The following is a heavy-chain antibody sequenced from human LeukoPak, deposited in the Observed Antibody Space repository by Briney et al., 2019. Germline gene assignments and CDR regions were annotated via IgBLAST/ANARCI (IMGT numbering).Heavy chain of an antibody. CDR3: AAVPPSGSYFYNYYYGMDV. CDR1: GYTFTSYG. CDR2: VSAYNGNT. J-gene: IGHJ6*02. Sequence: ASVKVSCKASGYTFTSYGISWVRQAPGQGLEWMGWVSAYNGNTNYAQKLQGRVTMTTDTSTSTAYMELRSLRSDDTAVYYCAAVPPSGSYFYNYYYGMDVWGQGTTVTVSS. D-gene: IGHD1-26*01. V-gene: IGHV1-18*01.